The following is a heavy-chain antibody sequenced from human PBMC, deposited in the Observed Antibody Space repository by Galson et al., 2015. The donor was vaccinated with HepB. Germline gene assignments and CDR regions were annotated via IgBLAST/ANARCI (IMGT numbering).Heavy chain of an antibody. J-gene: IGHJ4*02. CDR1: GFTFSTYA. V-gene: IGHV3-23*01. CDR2: ISGSGGST. Sequence: SLRLSCAASGFTFSTYAMSWVRQAPGKGLDWVSAISGSGGSTYYADSVKGRFTISRDNSKNTLSLQMNSLRAEDTAVYYCVFGYFFDYWGQGTLVAVSS. D-gene: IGHD3-16*01. CDR3: VFGYFFDY.